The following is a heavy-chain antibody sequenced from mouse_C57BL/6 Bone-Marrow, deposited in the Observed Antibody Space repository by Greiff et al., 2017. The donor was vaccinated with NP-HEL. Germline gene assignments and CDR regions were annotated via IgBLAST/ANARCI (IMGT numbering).Heavy chain of an antibody. CDR1: EYEFPSHD. Sequence: EVKLVESGGGLVQPGESLKLSCESNEYEFPSHDMSWVRKTPEKRLELVAAINSDGGSTYYPDTMERRFIISRDNTKKTLYLQMSSLRSEDTALYYCARQYGNYVRYYFDYWGQGTTLTVSS. CDR3: ARQYGNYVRYYFDY. V-gene: IGHV5-2*03. CDR2: INSDGGST. D-gene: IGHD2-10*02. J-gene: IGHJ2*01.